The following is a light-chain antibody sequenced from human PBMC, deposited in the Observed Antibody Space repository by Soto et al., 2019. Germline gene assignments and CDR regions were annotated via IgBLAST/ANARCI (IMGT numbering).Light chain of an antibody. CDR3: QQYHSYWT. Sequence: DVVLTQSPLSLPVTLGQPASISCRSSQSLVYSDGNTYLAWFQQKPGKAPKLLIYDASSLESGVPQRFSGSGSGTEFTLTISSLQTDDFSTYYCQQYHSYWTFGQGTKVDIK. CDR2: DAS. CDR1: QSLVYSDGNTY. V-gene: IGKV2D-30*01. J-gene: IGKJ1*01.